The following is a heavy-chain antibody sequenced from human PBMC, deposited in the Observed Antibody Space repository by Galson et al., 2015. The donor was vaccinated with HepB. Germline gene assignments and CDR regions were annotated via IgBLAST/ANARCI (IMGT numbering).Heavy chain of an antibody. CDR3: ARVDYYDTSPFDP. CDR1: GYTFSSYG. Sequence: SVKVSCKASGYTFSSYGIHWVRQAPGQRLEWMGWINAGNGNTKYSHKLQDRVTITRDISASTAYMEMRSLRSEDTAVYYCARVDYYDTSPFDPWGQGTLVAVSS. V-gene: IGHV1-3*01. J-gene: IGHJ5*02. D-gene: IGHD3-22*01. CDR2: INAGNGNT.